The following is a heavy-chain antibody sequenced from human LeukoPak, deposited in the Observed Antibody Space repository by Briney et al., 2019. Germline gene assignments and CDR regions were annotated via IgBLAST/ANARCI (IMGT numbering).Heavy chain of an antibody. D-gene: IGHD4-17*01. CDR2: IYPGDSDT. CDR3: ARRVPYYGVETFDY. CDR1: GYSFTSYW. V-gene: IGHV5-51*01. Sequence: GESLKISCKGSGYSFTSYWIAWVRQMPGKDLEWMGIIYPGDSDTTYSPSFQGQVTISVDKSISTAYLQWSSLKASDTAMYYCARRVPYYGVETFDYWGQGTLVTVSS. J-gene: IGHJ4*02.